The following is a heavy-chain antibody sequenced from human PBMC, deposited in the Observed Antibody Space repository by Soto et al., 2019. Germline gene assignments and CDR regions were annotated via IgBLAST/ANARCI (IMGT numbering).Heavy chain of an antibody. V-gene: IGHV2-5*01. CDR3: AHGGHKAAAGILPPFDP. D-gene: IGHD6-13*01. CDR2: IYWNDDN. J-gene: IGHJ5*02. Sequence: QITLKESGPTLVKPTQTRTLTCTFSGFSLTTSGVGVGWIRQPPGKALEWLALIYWNDDNRYSPSLKNRLTITKDTSKNRVVLTVTNMDPVDTATYYCAHGGHKAAAGILPPFDPWGQGTLVTVSS. CDR1: GFSLTTSGVG.